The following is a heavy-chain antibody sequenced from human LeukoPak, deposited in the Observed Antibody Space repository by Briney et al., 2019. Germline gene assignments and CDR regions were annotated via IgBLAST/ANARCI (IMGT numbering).Heavy chain of an antibody. V-gene: IGHV4-31*03. CDR2: IYYRGST. CDR1: GGSISSGGYY. D-gene: IGHD3-22*01. Sequence: SETLSLTCTVSGGSISSGGYYWSWIRQHPGKGLEWIGYIYYRGSTYYNPSLKSRVTISVDTSKNQFSLKLSSVTAADTAVYYCARDLTTYYYDSSGAFDIWGQGTMVTVSS. CDR3: ARDLTTYYYDSSGAFDI. J-gene: IGHJ3*02.